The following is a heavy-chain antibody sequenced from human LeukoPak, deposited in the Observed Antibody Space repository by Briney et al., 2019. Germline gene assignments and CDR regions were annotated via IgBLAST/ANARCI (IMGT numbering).Heavy chain of an antibody. CDR2: ITGSGGDT. CDR3: AKGSSSSRPYYFDY. D-gene: IGHD6-6*01. Sequence: GGSLRLSCAASGFTFSSYAMSWVRQTPGKGLEWVSAITGSGGDTYHADSVKGRLTISRDNSKNTLYLQMSSLRAEDTAMYYCAKGSSSSRPYYFDYWGQGTLVTVSS. J-gene: IGHJ4*02. V-gene: IGHV3-23*01. CDR1: GFTFSSYA.